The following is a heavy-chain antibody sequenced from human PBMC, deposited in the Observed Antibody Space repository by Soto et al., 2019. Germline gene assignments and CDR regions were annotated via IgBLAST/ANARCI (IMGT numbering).Heavy chain of an antibody. V-gene: IGHV4-59*01. Sequence: QVHLQESAPGLVKPSETLSLTCTVSGGSISNYYWSWIRQPPGKGLEWIAYIYYTGNSNYNPSLKSRVTISLSTATNQFSLNLRCVTAADTAVYYCGSGVITADGFDVWGQGTMVTVSS. CDR2: IYYTGNS. CDR1: GGSISNYY. J-gene: IGHJ3*01. D-gene: IGHD3-22*01. CDR3: GSGVITADGFDV.